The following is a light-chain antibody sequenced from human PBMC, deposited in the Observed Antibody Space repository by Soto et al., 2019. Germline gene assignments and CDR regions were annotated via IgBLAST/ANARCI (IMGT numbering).Light chain of an antibody. CDR3: QQYNNWPLT. V-gene: IGKV3-15*01. CDR2: GAS. CDR1: QSVDSN. J-gene: IGKJ1*01. Sequence: EIVMTQSPATLSVSPGERAALSCRASQSVDSNLAWYQQKPGQAPRLLIYGASTRATGIPARVSGSGSGTEFTLTISSLQSEDFAVYYCQQYNNWPLTFGQGTNVEIK.